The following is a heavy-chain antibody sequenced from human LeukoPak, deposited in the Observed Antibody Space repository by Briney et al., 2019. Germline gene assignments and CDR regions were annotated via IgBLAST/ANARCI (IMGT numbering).Heavy chain of an antibody. D-gene: IGHD6-13*01. CDR2: ITGSGGST. J-gene: IGHJ4*02. CDR1: GFTFSSYA. V-gene: IGHV3-23*01. Sequence: PGGSLRLSCAASGFTFSSYAMSWVRQAPGKGLEWVATITGSGGSTFYADSVKGRFTISRDNSKNTPDLQMNSLRVEDTAVYYCAKGFFGSSNYYFEYWGQGTLVTVSS. CDR3: AKGFFGSSNYYFEY.